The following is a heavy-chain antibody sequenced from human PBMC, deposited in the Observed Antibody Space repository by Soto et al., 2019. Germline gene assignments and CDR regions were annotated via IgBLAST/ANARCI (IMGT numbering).Heavy chain of an antibody. V-gene: IGHV3-33*01. D-gene: IGHD2-21*01. Sequence: QVQLVESGGGVVQPGRSLKLSCAASGFTFSSDGMHWVRQAPGKGLEWVAVIWYDGSNKYYADSVKGRFTISRDNSKKTLYLQVNSLRTEDTAVYYCARSHMSTWHIINDWGQGTLVTVSS. CDR3: ARSHMSTWHIIND. J-gene: IGHJ4*02. CDR1: GFTFSSDG. CDR2: IWYDGSNK.